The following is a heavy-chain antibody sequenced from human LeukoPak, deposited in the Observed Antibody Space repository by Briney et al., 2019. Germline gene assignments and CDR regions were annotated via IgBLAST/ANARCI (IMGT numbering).Heavy chain of an antibody. CDR3: VKDLSYESSGSVLEY. J-gene: IGHJ4*02. Sequence: VGSPRLSCVASGFTFEDYTMHWVRQAPGKTLEWVSLVNWHGTAYYTDSVKGRFTISRDNSKNSLFLQMENLRSEDTAFYYCVKDLSYESSGSVLEYWGQGTLVTVS. D-gene: IGHD3-22*01. V-gene: IGHV3-43*01. CDR1: GFTFEDYT. CDR2: VNWHGTA.